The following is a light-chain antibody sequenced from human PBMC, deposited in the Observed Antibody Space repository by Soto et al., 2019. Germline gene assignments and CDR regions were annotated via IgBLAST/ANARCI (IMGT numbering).Light chain of an antibody. Sequence: QSALTQPASVSGSPGQSITISCTGTNSDVGGYNFVSWYQHHPGKAPKLMIYDVNNRPSGVSNRFSGSKSGNTASLTISGLQAEDEADYYCSSYTSGDTYVFGTGTKVTV. CDR2: DVN. V-gene: IGLV2-14*03. CDR3: SSYTSGDTYV. J-gene: IGLJ1*01. CDR1: NSDVGGYNF.